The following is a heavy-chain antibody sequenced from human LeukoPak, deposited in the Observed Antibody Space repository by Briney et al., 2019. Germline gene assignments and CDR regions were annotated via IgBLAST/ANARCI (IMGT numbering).Heavy chain of an antibody. D-gene: IGHD2-15*01. Sequence: PSETLSLTCTVSGGSISSGDYYWSWIRQPPGKGLEWIGYIYYSGSTYYNPSLKSRVTISVDTSKNQFSLKLSSVTAADTAVYYCARHRGSYNWFDPWGQGTLVTVSS. CDR1: GGSISSGDYY. CDR3: ARHRGSYNWFDP. J-gene: IGHJ5*02. CDR2: IYYSGST. V-gene: IGHV4-30-4*01.